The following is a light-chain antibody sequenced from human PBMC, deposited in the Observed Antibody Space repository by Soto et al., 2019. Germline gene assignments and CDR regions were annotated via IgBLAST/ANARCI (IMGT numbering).Light chain of an antibody. CDR2: GNS. J-gene: IGLJ2*01. CDR3: QSYDSSLSGSGV. V-gene: IGLV1-40*01. CDR1: SSNIGAGYD. Sequence: QSVLTQPPSVSGAPGQRVTISCTGSSSNIGAGYDVHWYQQLPGTAPKLLIYGNSNRPSGVPDRFSGSKSGTSASLAITGLQAEDEADYYCQSYDSSLSGSGVFGGGTKXTXL.